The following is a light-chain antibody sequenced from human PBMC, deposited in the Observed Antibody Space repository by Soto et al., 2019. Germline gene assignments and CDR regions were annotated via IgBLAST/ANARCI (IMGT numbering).Light chain of an antibody. CDR3: QQANSFPLT. Sequence: DIQMTQLPSSMSASVGDRVTITCRASQGISRWLAWYHQKPGKAPNLLIYSASTLHSGVPSRFSGSGSGTDFILTISSLQPEDFGTYYCQQANSFPLTFGPGTKVDMK. V-gene: IGKV1-12*01. J-gene: IGKJ3*01. CDR2: SAS. CDR1: QGISRW.